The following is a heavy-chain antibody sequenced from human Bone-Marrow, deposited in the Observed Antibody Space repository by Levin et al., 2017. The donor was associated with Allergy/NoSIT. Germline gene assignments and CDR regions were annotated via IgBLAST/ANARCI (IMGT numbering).Heavy chain of an antibody. J-gene: IGHJ3*02. V-gene: IGHV2-70*13. CDR2: IDWDDDK. Sequence: QSGPTLVKPPQTLTLTCTFSGFSLTATRMSVSWLRPPPGQALEWLALIDWDDDKFYSASLKTRLTISKDTSKNQVVLTVSHIDPVDTATSYCARPHKDKHAFDIWGQGTLVTVSS. CDR1: GFSLTATRMS. CDR3: ARPHKDKHAFDI.